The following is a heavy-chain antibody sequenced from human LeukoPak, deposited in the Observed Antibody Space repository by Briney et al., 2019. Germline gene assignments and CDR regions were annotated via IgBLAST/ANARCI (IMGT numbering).Heavy chain of an antibody. CDR3: AKVAGDRIDY. D-gene: IGHD6-13*01. CDR1: GYTFATNS. Sequence: SVKVSCNASGYTFATNSFCWVRHAPGHGLEWMGWTSANTGKTDYAQKFQGRVTMTTDNSTNTAYMELRSLRTDDTAADYCAKVAGDRIDYWGQGTLLTVSS. J-gene: IGHJ4*02. V-gene: IGHV1-18*01. CDR2: TSANTGKT.